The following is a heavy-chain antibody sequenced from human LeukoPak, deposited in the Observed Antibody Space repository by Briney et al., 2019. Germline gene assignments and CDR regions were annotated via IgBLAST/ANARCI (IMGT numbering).Heavy chain of an antibody. CDR1: GGSISSGGYY. Sequence: SETLSLTCTVSGGSISSGGYYWSWIRQPPGKGLEWIGSIYYSGSTYYNPSLKSRVTISVDTSRNQFSLKLSSVTAADTAVYYCASWGYYYDSSGFWFDPWGQGTLVTVSS. D-gene: IGHD3-22*01. J-gene: IGHJ5*02. CDR3: ASWGYYYDSSGFWFDP. CDR2: IYYSGST. V-gene: IGHV4-39*01.